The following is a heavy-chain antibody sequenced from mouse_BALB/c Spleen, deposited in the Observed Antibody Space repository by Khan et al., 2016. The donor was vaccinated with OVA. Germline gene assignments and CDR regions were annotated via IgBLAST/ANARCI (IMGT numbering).Heavy chain of an antibody. D-gene: IGHD2-10*01. Sequence: VQLKQSGPGLVAPSQSLSITCTISGFSLTNYGVHWIRQPPGKGLEWLVVIWSDGSTTYNSALKSRLTITKDNSKSQVFLQMNRLQTDDTAIYFCARQPYYHYNIMDFWGQGTSVTVSS. J-gene: IGHJ4*01. V-gene: IGHV2-6-1*01. CDR3: ARQPYYHYNIMDF. CDR2: IWSDGST. CDR1: GFSLTNYG.